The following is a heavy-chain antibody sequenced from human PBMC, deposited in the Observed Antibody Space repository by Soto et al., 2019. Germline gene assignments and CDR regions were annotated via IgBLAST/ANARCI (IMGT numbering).Heavy chain of an antibody. CDR3: ARVGTNFDFWSGYSPNYMDV. V-gene: IGHV4-39*07. J-gene: IGHJ6*03. D-gene: IGHD3-3*01. CDR1: GGSISSSSYY. CDR2: IYYSGST. Sequence: SETLSLTCTVSGGSISSSSYYWGWIRQPPGKGLEWIGNIYYSGSTYYNPSLKSRVTISVDTSKNQFSLKLSSVTAADTAVYYCARVGTNFDFWSGYSPNYMDVWGKGTTVTVSS.